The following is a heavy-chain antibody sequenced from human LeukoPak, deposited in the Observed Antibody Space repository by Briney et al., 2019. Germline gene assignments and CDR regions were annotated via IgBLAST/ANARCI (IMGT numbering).Heavy chain of an antibody. D-gene: IGHD2-21*02. V-gene: IGHV3-7*01. CDR3: ARGSQSGDSPV. J-gene: IGHJ4*02. Sequence: QPGESLRLSCAASGFTFSNYAMYWVRQAPGKGLEWVAKIKKDGSEKDYVDSVKGRFTISRDDAKGSLYLQLNSLRVEDTAVYYCARGSQSGDSPVWGQGTLVTVSS. CDR1: GFTFSNYA. CDR2: IKKDGSEK.